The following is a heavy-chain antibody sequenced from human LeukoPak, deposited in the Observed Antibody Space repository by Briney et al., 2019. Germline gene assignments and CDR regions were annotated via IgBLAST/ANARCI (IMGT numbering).Heavy chain of an antibody. Sequence: GGSLRLSCAASGFTFSTYGMSWVRQAPGKGLEWVSTISGGGGRTYYADSVKGRFTISRDNSKNTLYLQVNSLRAEDTAVYYCAKGGIDYYDSSGYYPFDYWGQGTLVTVSS. CDR1: GFTFSTYG. CDR3: AKGGIDYYDSSGYYPFDY. D-gene: IGHD3-22*01. V-gene: IGHV3-23*01. CDR2: ISGGGGRT. J-gene: IGHJ4*02.